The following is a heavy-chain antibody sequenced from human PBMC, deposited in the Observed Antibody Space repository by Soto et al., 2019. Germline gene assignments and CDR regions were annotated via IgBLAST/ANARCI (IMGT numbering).Heavy chain of an antibody. Sequence: SETLSLTCTVSGGSISSGGYYWSWIRQHPGKGLEWIGYIYYRGSTYYNPSLKSRVTISVDTSKSQFSLKLSSVTAADTAVYYCARGNGRVVTTYYFDYWGQGTLVTVSS. CDR1: GGSISSGGYY. D-gene: IGHD2-21*02. CDR3: ARGNGRVVTTYYFDY. CDR2: IYYRGST. J-gene: IGHJ4*02. V-gene: IGHV4-31*03.